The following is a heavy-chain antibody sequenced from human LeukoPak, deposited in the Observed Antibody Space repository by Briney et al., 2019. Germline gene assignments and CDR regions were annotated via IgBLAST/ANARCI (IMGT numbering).Heavy chain of an antibody. J-gene: IGHJ6*03. Sequence: GGSLRLSCAASGFTVSSNYMSWVRQAPGKGLEWVSVIYSGGSTYYADSVKGRFTISRDNSKNTLYLQMNSLRAEDTAVYYCAKGGYCTGSSCSYYYYYYMDVWGKGTTVTVSS. CDR3: AKGGYCTGSSCSYYYYYYMDV. CDR2: IYSGGST. V-gene: IGHV3-53*05. D-gene: IGHD2-15*01. CDR1: GFTVSSNY.